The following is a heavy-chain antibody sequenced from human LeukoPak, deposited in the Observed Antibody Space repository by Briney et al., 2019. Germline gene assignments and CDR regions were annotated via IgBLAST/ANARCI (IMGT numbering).Heavy chain of an antibody. CDR1: GLTLRSYV. J-gene: IGHJ4*02. Sequence: GGSLRLSCVASGLTLRSYVMNWVRQTPGKGLEWVSSISGSGDSTFYADSVKGRFSISRDNSKNTLYLQVNGLRTEDTAVYYCAKDRLLNCRGDCYIFDYWGQGTVVTVSS. V-gene: IGHV3-23*01. CDR3: AKDRLLNCRGDCYIFDY. D-gene: IGHD2-21*02. CDR2: ISGSGDST.